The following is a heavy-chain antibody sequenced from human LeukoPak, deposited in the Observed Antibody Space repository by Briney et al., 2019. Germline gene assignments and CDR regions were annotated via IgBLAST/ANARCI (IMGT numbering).Heavy chain of an antibody. CDR1: GFTFSSFD. Sequence: GGSLRLSCAASGFTFSSFDTSRVRQAPGKGLEWVSGISGSGGSTYYADSVKGRFTISRDNSKNTLFLQMNSLRAEDTAIYYCAKDFSAGTYFDYWGQGTLVTVSS. CDR3: AKDFSAGTYFDY. CDR2: ISGSGGST. D-gene: IGHD6-13*01. J-gene: IGHJ4*02. V-gene: IGHV3-23*01.